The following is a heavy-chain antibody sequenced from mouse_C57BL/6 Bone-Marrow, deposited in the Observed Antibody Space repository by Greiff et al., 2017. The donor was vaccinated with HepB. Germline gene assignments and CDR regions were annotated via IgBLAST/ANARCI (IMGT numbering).Heavy chain of an antibody. J-gene: IGHJ1*03. D-gene: IGHD2-5*01. CDR3: ARYYSKKGYFDV. V-gene: IGHV1-59*01. CDR1: GYTFTSYW. CDR2: IDPSDSYT. Sequence: QVQLQQSGAELVRPGTSVKLSCKASGYTFTSYWMHWVKQRPGQGLEWIGVIDPSDSYTNYNQKFKGKATLTVDTSSSTAYMQLSSLTSEDSAVYYCARYYSKKGYFDVWGTGTTVTVSS.